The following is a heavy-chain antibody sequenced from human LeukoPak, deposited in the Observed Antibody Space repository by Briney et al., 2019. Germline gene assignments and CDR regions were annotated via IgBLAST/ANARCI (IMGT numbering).Heavy chain of an antibody. D-gene: IGHD6-13*01. Sequence: PGGSLRLSCAASGFTFSDYYMTWIRQAPGKGLEWVSYISSSSSYTNYADSVKGRFTISIDNAKNSLYLQMNRLRAEDTAVYYCAIGGSSWYDYWGQGALVTVSS. J-gene: IGHJ4*02. CDR3: AIGGSSWYDY. CDR2: ISSSSSYT. CDR1: GFTFSDYY. V-gene: IGHV3-11*06.